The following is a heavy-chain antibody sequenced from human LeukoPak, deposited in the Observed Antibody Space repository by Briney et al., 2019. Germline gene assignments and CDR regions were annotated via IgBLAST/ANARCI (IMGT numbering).Heavy chain of an antibody. CDR3: ASWGYNFDY. Sequence: GGSLRVSCAASGFTFSSYSMNWVRQAPGNGLEWVSVIYSGGSTYYADSVKGRFTISRDNSKNTLYLQMNSLRAEDTAVYYCASWGYNFDYWGQGTLVTVSS. D-gene: IGHD5-12*01. CDR2: IYSGGST. J-gene: IGHJ4*02. V-gene: IGHV3-66*01. CDR1: GFTFSSYS.